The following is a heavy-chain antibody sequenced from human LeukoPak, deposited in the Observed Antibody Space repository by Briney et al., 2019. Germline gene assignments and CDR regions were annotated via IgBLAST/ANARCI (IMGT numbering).Heavy chain of an antibody. CDR1: GYTFTSYY. Sequence: ASVKVSCKASGYTFTSYYMHWVRQAPGQGLEWMGMINPSGGSTSYAQKFQGRVTMTRDTSTSTVYMELSSLRSEDTAVYYCAGDLAGIAAALDYWGQGTLVTVSS. CDR3: AGDLAGIAAALDY. D-gene: IGHD6-13*01. J-gene: IGHJ4*02. V-gene: IGHV1-46*01. CDR2: INPSGGST.